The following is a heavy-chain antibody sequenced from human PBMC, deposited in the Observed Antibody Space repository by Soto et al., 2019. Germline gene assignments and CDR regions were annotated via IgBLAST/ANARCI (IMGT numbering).Heavy chain of an antibody. CDR2: IYWNDDK. Sequence: SGPTLVNPTQTLTLTCTFSGFSLSTSGVGVGWIRQPPGKALEWLALIYWNDDKRYSPSLKSRLTITKDTSKNQVVLTMTNMDPVDTATYYCAHPAGGFVELLKGAWFDPWGQGTLVTVSS. CDR3: AHPAGGFVELLKGAWFDP. D-gene: IGHD3-10*01. CDR1: GFSLSTSGVG. J-gene: IGHJ5*02. V-gene: IGHV2-5*01.